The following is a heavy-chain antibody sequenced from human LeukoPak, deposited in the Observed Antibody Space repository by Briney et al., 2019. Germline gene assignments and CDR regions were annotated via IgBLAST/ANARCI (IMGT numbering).Heavy chain of an antibody. J-gene: IGHJ4*02. D-gene: IGHD1-26*01. V-gene: IGHV4-39*01. CDR1: GGSISSSNYH. Sequence: SETLSLTCTVSGGSISSSNYHWGWIRQPPGRGLEWIGTIYYSGTTYYNPSLKSRVTISVDTSKNQFSLKLGSMTAADTAVYYCARLTVGATAVDCWGQGTLVTVSS. CDR2: IYYSGTT. CDR3: ARLTVGATAVDC.